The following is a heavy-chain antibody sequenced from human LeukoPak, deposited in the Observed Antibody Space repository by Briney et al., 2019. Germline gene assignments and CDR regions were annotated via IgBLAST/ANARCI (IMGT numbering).Heavy chain of an antibody. Sequence: AGGSLRLSCAASGFSFSGHGMHWVRQAPGKGLEWVAFIRYDGSNKYYADSVKGRFTISRDNSKNTLYLQMNSLRAEDTAVYYCAKGIHYYDSSGYYYWGQGTLVTVSS. V-gene: IGHV3-30*02. J-gene: IGHJ4*02. CDR1: GFSFSGHG. CDR2: IRYDGSNK. CDR3: AKGIHYYDSSGYYY. D-gene: IGHD3-22*01.